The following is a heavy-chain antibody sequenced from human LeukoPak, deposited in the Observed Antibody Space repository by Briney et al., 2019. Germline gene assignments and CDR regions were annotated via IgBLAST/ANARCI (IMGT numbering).Heavy chain of an antibody. V-gene: IGHV4-34*01. J-gene: IGHJ5*02. CDR3: ASSKKLDP. CDR2: INHSGST. Sequence: SETLSLTYAVCGGSFSGYYWSWIRQPPGKGLEWIGEINHSGSTNYNPSLKSRVTISVDTSKNQFSLKLSAVTAADTAVYYCASSKKLDPWGQGTLVTVSS. CDR1: GGSFSGYY.